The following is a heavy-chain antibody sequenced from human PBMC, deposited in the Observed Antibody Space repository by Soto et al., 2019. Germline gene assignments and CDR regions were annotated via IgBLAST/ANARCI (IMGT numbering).Heavy chain of an antibody. J-gene: IGHJ6*02. CDR1: GYSFTSYC. CDR3: ARHRIAVAGYYYYGMDV. V-gene: IGHV5-51*01. CDR2: IYPGDSDT. Sequence: PGESLKISCKGSGYSFTSYCIGWVRQMPGKGLEWMGIIYPGDSDTRYSPSFQGQVTISADKSISTAYLQWSSLKASDTAMYYCARHRIAVAGYYYYGMDVWGQGTTVTVSS. D-gene: IGHD6-19*01.